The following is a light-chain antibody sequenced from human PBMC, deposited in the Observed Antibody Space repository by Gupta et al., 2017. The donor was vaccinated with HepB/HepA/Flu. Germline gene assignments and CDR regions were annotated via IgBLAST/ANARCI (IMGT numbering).Light chain of an antibody. CDR2: HDT. J-gene: IGLJ2*01. Sequence: SYELTPPPSVSVSPGQTASITCSGDKLGDKYACWYQQKPGQAPVLVIYHDTKRPSGIPERFSGSNSGNAATLTISGTQAMDEADYYCQAWDRSVVFGGGTKLTVL. V-gene: IGLV3-1*01. CDR1: KLGDKY. CDR3: QAWDRSVV.